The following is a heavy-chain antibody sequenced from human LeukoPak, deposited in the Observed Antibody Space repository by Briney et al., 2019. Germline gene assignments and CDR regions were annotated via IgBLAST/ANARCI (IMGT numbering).Heavy chain of an antibody. CDR2: IYYSGST. J-gene: IGHJ4*02. V-gene: IGHV4-59*01. CDR1: GGSSSSYY. Sequence: PSETLSLTGTVSGGSSSSYYWSWIRQPPGKGLEWIGYIYYSGSTNYNPSLKSRVTISVDTSKNQFSLKLSSVTAADTAVYYCAREGSGYGGNYHYFDYWGQGTLVTVSS. CDR3: AREGSGYGGNYHYFDY. D-gene: IGHD4-23*01.